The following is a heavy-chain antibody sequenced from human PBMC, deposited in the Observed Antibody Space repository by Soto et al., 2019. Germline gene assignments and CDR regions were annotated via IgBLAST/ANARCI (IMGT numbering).Heavy chain of an antibody. D-gene: IGHD1-26*01. CDR3: ARDPWKEWELSILYYFDY. V-gene: IGHV3-30-3*01. Sequence: SGGSLRLSCVASGFIFSDYAMHWARQAPGKGLEWVALISPAGTNQYYADSAKGRFTISRDNSKNTLYLQMNSLRAEDTAVYYCARDPWKEWELSILYYFDYWGQGTLVTVSS. J-gene: IGHJ4*02. CDR2: ISPAGTNQ. CDR1: GFIFSDYA.